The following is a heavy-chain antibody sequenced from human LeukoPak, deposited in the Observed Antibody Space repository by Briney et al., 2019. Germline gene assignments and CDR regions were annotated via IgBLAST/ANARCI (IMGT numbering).Heavy chain of an antibody. J-gene: IGHJ4*02. Sequence: ASVKDSCKASGYTFTNYYIHWVRQAPGQGFEWMGLLNPSGGSTSYAQRFQGRVTMTRDTSTSTVYMELSSLRSNDTAVYYCARGRDVWGSHRPSYLFDYWGQGTLVTVSS. CDR3: ARGRDVWGSHRPSYLFDY. CDR1: GYTFTNYY. D-gene: IGHD3-16*02. CDR2: LNPSGGST. V-gene: IGHV1-46*01.